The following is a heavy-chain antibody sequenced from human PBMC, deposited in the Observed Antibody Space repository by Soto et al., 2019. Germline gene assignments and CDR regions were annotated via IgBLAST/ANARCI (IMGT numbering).Heavy chain of an antibody. V-gene: IGHV1-69*13. CDR2: IILIFGTA. CDR1: GGTFSSYA. CDR3: ARNIWNSPGPFDY. D-gene: IGHD1-7*01. Sequence: SVKVSCKASGGTFSSYAISWVRQAPGQGLEWMGGIILIFGTANYAQKFQCRVTITADESTSTAYMDLSSLRSEDTAVYYCARNIWNSPGPFDYWALGTLVTVSS. J-gene: IGHJ4*02.